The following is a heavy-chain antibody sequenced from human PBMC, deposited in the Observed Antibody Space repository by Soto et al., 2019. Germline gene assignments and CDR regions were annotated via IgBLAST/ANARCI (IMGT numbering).Heavy chain of an antibody. Sequence: SETLSLTCTVSAASFSKYYWSWIRQPPGKGLEWIGYIYFNGNTNYNPSLKRRVTISIDTSKKQISLNLTSVTDADTAVYYCASVAFGGVVLAHWGQGTLVTVSS. D-gene: IGHD3-16*01. CDR3: ASVAFGGVVLAH. CDR2: IYFNGNT. J-gene: IGHJ4*02. CDR1: AASFSKYY. V-gene: IGHV4-59*01.